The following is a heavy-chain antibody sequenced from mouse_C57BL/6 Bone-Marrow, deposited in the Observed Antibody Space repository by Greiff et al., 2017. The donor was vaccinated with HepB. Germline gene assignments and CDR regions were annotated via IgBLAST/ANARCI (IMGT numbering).Heavy chain of an antibody. D-gene: IGHD3-3*01. CDR1: RFTFSSYA. CDR2: ISSGGDYI. V-gene: IGHV5-9-1*02. CDR3: TREGHWFAY. J-gene: IGHJ3*01. Sequence: EVMLVESGEGLVKPGGSLKLSCAASRFTFSSYAMSWVRQTPEKRLEWVAYISSGGDYIYYADTVKGRFTISRDNARNTLYLQMSSLKSEDTAMYYCTREGHWFAYWGQGTLVTVSA.